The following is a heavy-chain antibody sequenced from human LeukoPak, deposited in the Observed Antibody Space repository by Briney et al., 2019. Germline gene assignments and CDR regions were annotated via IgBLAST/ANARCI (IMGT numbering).Heavy chain of an antibody. Sequence: PGGSLRLSCAASGXTFSSYAVSWVRQAPGKGLEWVSAIGGTNGRTYYADSVKGRFTISRDNSKNTLFLQMNSLRDEDTAVYYCAKHYYDSSGTPRYFDYWGQGTLVTVSS. D-gene: IGHD3-22*01. V-gene: IGHV3-23*01. CDR3: AKHYYDSSGTPRYFDY. J-gene: IGHJ4*02. CDR2: IGGTNGRT. CDR1: GXTFSSYA.